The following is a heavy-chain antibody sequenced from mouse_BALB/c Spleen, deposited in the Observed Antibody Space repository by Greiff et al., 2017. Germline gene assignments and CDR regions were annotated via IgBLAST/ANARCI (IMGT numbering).Heavy chain of an antibody. D-gene: IGHD1-1*01. CDR3: ARSSGTTVVSPFDY. J-gene: IGHJ2*01. Sequence: EVQLQQSGAELVKPGASVKLSCTASGFNIKDTYMHWVKQRPEQGLEWIGRIDPANGNTKYDPKFQGKATITADTSSNTAYLQLSSLTSEDTAVYYCARSSGTTVVSPFDYWGQGTTLTVSS. CDR2: IDPANGNT. V-gene: IGHV14-3*02. CDR1: GFNIKDTY.